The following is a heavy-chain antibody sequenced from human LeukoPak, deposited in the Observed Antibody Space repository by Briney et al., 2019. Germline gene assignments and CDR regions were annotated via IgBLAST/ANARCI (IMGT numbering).Heavy chain of an antibody. D-gene: IGHD4-17*01. CDR3: ARGFLTSGDYA. Sequence: GGSLRLSCAASGFTLSSNYMSWVRQAPGKGLEWVSIIYSGGSTYYPDSVKGRFTISRDNAKNSLYLQMNSLRAEDTAVYYCARGFLTSGDYAWGQGTLVTVSS. CDR2: IYSGGST. CDR1: GFTLSSNY. J-gene: IGHJ5*02. V-gene: IGHV3-66*01.